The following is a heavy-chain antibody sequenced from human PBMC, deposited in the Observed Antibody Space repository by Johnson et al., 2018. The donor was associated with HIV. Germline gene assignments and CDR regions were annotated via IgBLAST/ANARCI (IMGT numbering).Heavy chain of an antibody. V-gene: IGHV3-30*18. CDR1: GFTFSSHG. CDR3: AKDPRHGGDAFDI. D-gene: IGHD3-10*01. CDR2: ISYDGSNK. J-gene: IGHJ3*02. Sequence: QVQLVESGGGGVQPGRSLRLSCVVSGFTFSSHGMHWVRQAPGRGLEWVAVISYDGSNKYYADSVKGRFTISRDNSKNTLYLQMNSLRAEDTAVYYCAKDPRHGGDAFDIWGQGTMVTVSS.